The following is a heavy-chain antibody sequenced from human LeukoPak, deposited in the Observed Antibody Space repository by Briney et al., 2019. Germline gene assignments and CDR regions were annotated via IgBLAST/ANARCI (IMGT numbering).Heavy chain of an antibody. D-gene: IGHD1-26*01. CDR1: GYTFTGYY. CDR2: INPNSGGT. V-gene: IGHV1-2*02. Sequence: ASVKVSCKASGYTFTGYYMHWVRQAPGQGLEWMGWINPNSGGTNYAQKFQGRVTMTRDTSISTAYMELSRLRSDDTAVYYCARSLVGAAYYYYGMDVWGQGTTVTVSS. CDR3: ARSLVGAAYYYYGMDV. J-gene: IGHJ6*02.